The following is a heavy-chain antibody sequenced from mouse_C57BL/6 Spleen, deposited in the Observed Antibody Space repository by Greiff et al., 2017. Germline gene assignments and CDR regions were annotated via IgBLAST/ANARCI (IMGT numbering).Heavy chain of an antibody. Sequence: VQLQQPGAELVKPGASVKLSCKASGYTFTSYWMQWVKQRPGQGLEWIGELDPSDSYTNYNQKFKGKATLTVDTSSSPAYMQLSSLTSEDSAVYYCARRDYYGSSYFDYWGQGTTLTVSS. V-gene: IGHV1-50*01. CDR2: LDPSDSYT. CDR3: ARRDYYGSSYFDY. D-gene: IGHD1-1*01. J-gene: IGHJ2*01. CDR1: GYTFTSYW.